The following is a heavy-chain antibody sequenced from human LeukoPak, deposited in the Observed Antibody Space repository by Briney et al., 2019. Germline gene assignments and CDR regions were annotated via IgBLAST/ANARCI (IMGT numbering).Heavy chain of an antibody. J-gene: IGHJ3*02. V-gene: IGHV3-30*02. D-gene: IGHD1-26*01. CDR3: AKDLVYSGSLPGHAFDI. CDR1: GFTFSSYG. CDR2: IRYDGSNK. Sequence: PGGSLRLSCAASGFTFSSYGMHWVRQAPGKGLEWVAFIRYDGSNKYYADSVKGRFTISRDNSKNTLYLQVNSLRAEDTAVYYCAKDLVYSGSLPGHAFDIWGQGTMVTVSS.